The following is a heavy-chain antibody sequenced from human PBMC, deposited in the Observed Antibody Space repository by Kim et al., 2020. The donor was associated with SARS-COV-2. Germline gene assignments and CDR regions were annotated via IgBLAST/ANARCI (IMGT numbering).Heavy chain of an antibody. CDR2: IIGSVGTT. J-gene: IGHJ5*02. CDR3: ANPGGYP. Sequence: GGSLRRSCAASGFTFSSYAMSWVRQAPGKGLEWVSAIIGSVGTTYYPDTRKGRLTISRDNSKTTLYLQMNSLRAEDTAVYYCANPGGYPWGQGTLVTVSS. D-gene: IGHD2-2*01. CDR1: GFTFSSYA. V-gene: IGHV3-23*01.